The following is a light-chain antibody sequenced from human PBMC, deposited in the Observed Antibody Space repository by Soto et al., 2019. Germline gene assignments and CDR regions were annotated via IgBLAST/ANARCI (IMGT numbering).Light chain of an antibody. V-gene: IGKV1-39*01. Sequence: DIQMTQSPASLSASVGDRVTITCRASQSISGYLSWYLQKPGKAPKHLIYSASTLQTGVPSRFSGSGSETNFTLTISSLQPEDFATYYCQHTYNTPVTFGPGTKVDI. CDR1: QSISGY. CDR2: SAS. CDR3: QHTYNTPVT. J-gene: IGKJ3*01.